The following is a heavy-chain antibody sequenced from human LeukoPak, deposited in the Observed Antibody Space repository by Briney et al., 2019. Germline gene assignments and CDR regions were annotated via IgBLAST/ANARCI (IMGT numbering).Heavy chain of an antibody. D-gene: IGHD2-2*01. CDR2: IYYTGTT. V-gene: IGHV4-59*11. Sequence: SETLSLTCAVYGGSFSGHYWSWIRQPPGKGLELVGHIYYTGTTFYNPSLNSRVTISLDTSRNQFSLRLTSVTAADTAVYYCARFSSGCSTASCYLTNWGQGTLVTVSS. J-gene: IGHJ4*02. CDR3: ARFSSGCSTASCYLTN. CDR1: GGSFSGHY.